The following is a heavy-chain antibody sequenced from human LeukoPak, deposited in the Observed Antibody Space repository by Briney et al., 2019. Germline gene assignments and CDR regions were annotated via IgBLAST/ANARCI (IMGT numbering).Heavy chain of an antibody. J-gene: IGHJ6*03. Sequence: ASVKVSCKASGYTFTSCGISWVRQAPGQGLEWMGWISAYNGNTNYAQKLQGRVTMTTDTSTSTAYMELRSLRSDDTAVYYCARGNYDFWSGYSYYYYYMDVWGKGTTVTVSS. D-gene: IGHD3-3*01. V-gene: IGHV1-18*01. CDR1: GYTFTSCG. CDR3: ARGNYDFWSGYSYYYYYMDV. CDR2: ISAYNGNT.